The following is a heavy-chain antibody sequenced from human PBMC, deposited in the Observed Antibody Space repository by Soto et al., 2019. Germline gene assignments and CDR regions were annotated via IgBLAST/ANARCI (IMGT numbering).Heavy chain of an antibody. V-gene: IGHV3-74*01. J-gene: IGHJ4*02. Sequence: PGGSLRLSCAASGFSLRDYWIHWVRQVPGEGLVWVARVDAHGTGTSYADFVKGRFTISKDNTKNTVSLQINSLRVEDTAVYFCTTVFDIWGRGALVTVSS. CDR1: GFSLRDYW. CDR2: VDAHGTGT. CDR3: TTVFDI.